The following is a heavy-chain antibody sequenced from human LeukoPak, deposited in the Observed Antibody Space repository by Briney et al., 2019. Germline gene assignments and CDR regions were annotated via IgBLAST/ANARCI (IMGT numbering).Heavy chain of an antibody. V-gene: IGHV4-34*01. J-gene: IGHJ3*02. CDR3: ARRKISYAFDI. CDR1: GGSFSGYY. Sequence: SETLSLTCAVYGGSFSGYYWSWIRQPPGKGLEWIGEINHSGSTNYNPSLKSRVTISVDTSKNQFSLKLSSVTAADTAAYYCARRKISYAFDIWGQGTMVTVSS. CDR2: INHSGST. D-gene: IGHD3-10*01.